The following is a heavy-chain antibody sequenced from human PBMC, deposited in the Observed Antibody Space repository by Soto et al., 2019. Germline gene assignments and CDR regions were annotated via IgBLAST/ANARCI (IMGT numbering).Heavy chain of an antibody. V-gene: IGHV3-11*01. CDR2: TSTSGGTI. J-gene: IGHJ3*02. CDR1: GFTFSDHY. CDR3: ARGYCTPGNCYRGAFDM. D-gene: IGHD2-15*01. Sequence: GGSLRLSCAASGFTFSDHYMGWIRRAPGKGLEWVSYTSTSGGTIYYADSVKGRFTISRDNARNSLFLQMNSLRAEDTAIYFCARGYCTPGNCYRGAFDMWGQGTMVTVSS.